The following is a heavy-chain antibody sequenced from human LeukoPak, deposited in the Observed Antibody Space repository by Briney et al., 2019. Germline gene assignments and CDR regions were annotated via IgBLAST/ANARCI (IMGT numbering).Heavy chain of an antibody. D-gene: IGHD1-1*01. CDR1: GYTFTSYG. CDR3: ARDTVVGGGPTGIAHEGFDY. V-gene: IGHV1-18*01. Sequence: GASVKVSCKASGYTFTSYGISWVRQAPGQGLEWMGWISAYNGNTNYAQKLQGRVTMTTDTSTSTAYMELRSLRSDDTAVYYCARDTVVGGGPTGIAHEGFDYWGQGTLVTVSS. J-gene: IGHJ4*02. CDR2: ISAYNGNT.